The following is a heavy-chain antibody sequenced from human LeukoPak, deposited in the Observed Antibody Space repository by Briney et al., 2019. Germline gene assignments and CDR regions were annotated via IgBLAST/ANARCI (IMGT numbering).Heavy chain of an antibody. CDR2: IYYSGST. J-gene: IGHJ5*02. V-gene: IGHV4-30-4*01. CDR3: AREPNYGDYYNWFDP. Sequence: SETLSLTCAVSGGSISSGDYYWSWIRQPPGKGLEWIGYIYYSGSTYYNPSLKSRVTISVDTSKNQFSLKLSSVTAADTAVYYCAREPNYGDYYNWFDPWGQGTLVTVSS. D-gene: IGHD4-17*01. CDR1: GGSISSGDYY.